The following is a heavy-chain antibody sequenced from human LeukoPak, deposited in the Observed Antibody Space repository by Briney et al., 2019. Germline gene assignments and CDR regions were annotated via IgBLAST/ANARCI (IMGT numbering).Heavy chain of an antibody. Sequence: ASVKVSCKASGYTFTSYHMHWVRQAPGQGLEWMGIINPSGGSTSYAQKFQGRVTMTRDTSTSTVYMELSSLRSEDTAVYYCAGPSGGVVVPAAINYYYYGMDVWGQGTTVTVSS. CDR3: AGPSGGVVVPAAINYYYYGMDV. CDR2: INPSGGST. D-gene: IGHD2-2*02. CDR1: GYTFTSYH. V-gene: IGHV1-46*01. J-gene: IGHJ6*02.